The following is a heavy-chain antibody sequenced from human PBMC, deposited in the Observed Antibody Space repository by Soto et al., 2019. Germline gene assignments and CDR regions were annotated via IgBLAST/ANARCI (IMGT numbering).Heavy chain of an antibody. J-gene: IGHJ6*03. CDR3: ASTPARFLDPVEYYYYMDV. CDR2: IYYSGST. Sequence: SETLSLTCTVSGGSISSYYWSWIRQPPGKGLEWIGYIYYSGSTNYNPSLKSRVTISVDTSKNQFSLKLSSVTAADTAVYYCASTPARFLDPVEYYYYMDVWGKGTTVTVSS. D-gene: IGHD3-3*01. V-gene: IGHV4-59*08. CDR1: GGSISSYY.